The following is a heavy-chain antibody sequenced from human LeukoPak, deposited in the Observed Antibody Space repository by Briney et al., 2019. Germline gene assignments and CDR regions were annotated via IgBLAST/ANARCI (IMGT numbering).Heavy chain of an antibody. CDR3: TRDRRYSC. D-gene: IGHD5-18*01. J-gene: IGHJ4*02. V-gene: IGHV3-49*04. Sequence: GGSXRLSCTAAGFTLGDYGMSWVRQXPGKGREWVGFIRSKAYGATTAYPASVKGRFTISRDDSKSIAYLQMNSLKTEDTAVYYCTRDRRYSCWGQGTLVTVSS. CDR1: GFTLGDYG. CDR2: IRSKAYGATT.